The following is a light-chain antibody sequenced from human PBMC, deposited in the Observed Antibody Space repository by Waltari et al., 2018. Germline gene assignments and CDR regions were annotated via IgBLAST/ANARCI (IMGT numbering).Light chain of an antibody. CDR3: QQRSNWPPGYT. V-gene: IGKV3-11*01. CDR1: QTVSSY. Sequence: EIVLTQSPATLSLSPGERATLSCRASQTVSSYFAWYQQKPGQAPRLLIYDASIRATGVPARFSGSGSGTDFTLTISSLEPEDFAIYYCQQRSNWPPGYTFGQGTKVEIK. J-gene: IGKJ2*01. CDR2: DAS.